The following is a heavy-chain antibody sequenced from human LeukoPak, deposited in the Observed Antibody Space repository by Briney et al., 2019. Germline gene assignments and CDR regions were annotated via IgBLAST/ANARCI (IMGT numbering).Heavy chain of an antibody. V-gene: IGHV1-2*02. D-gene: IGHD6-13*01. CDR2: INPNSGGT. CDR3: ARDHSSSWYRNWFDP. CDR1: GYTFTGYY. J-gene: IGHJ5*02. Sequence: ASVKVSCKASGYTFTGYYMHWVRQAPGQGLEWMGWINPNSGGTNYAQKFQGRVTMTRDTSISTAYMELSRLRSDDTAVYYCARDHSSSWYRNWFDPWGQGTLVTVSS.